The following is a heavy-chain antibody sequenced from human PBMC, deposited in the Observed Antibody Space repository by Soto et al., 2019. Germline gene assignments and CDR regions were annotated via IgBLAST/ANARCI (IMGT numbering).Heavy chain of an antibody. V-gene: IGHV3-48*02. D-gene: IGHD3-16*01. J-gene: IGHJ4*02. CDR3: ASDGRGGNIAGWGSIFDY. CDR1: GFTFSNYN. Sequence: EVQLVESGGNLVQPGGSLRLSCAASGFTFSNYNMNWVRQAPGKGLEWVAYISSSGRTIYYADSVKGRFSFSRDNDENSQCLEMNSLRDEDTALYYCASDGRGGNIAGWGSIFDYWGQGTLVTVSS. CDR2: ISSSGRTI.